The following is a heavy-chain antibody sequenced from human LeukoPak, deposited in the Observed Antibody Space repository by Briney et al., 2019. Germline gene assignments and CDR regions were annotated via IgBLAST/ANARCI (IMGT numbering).Heavy chain of an antibody. J-gene: IGHJ4*02. CDR3: ARDRRFGELDLDY. D-gene: IGHD3-10*01. V-gene: IGHV1-69*05. CDR2: IIPIFGTA. CDR1: GYTFTSYA. Sequence: EASVKVSCKASGYTFTSYAISWVRQAPGQGLEWMGGIIPIFGTANYAQKFQGRVTITTDESTSTAYMELSGLRSEDTAVYYCARDRRFGELDLDYWGQGTLVTVSS.